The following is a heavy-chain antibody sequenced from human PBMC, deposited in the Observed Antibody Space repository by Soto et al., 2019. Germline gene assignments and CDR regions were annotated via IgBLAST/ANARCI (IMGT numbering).Heavy chain of an antibody. J-gene: IGHJ5*02. CDR2: IYSGGST. CDR3: ARYHSSSFEVNWFDP. Sequence: EVQLVESGGGWVQPGGSLRLSCAASGFTVSSNYMSWVRQAPGKGLEWVSVIYSGGSTYYADSVKGRFTISRDNSKNTLYLQMNSLRAEDTAVYYCARYHSSSFEVNWFDPWGQGTLVTVSS. CDR1: GFTVSSNY. V-gene: IGHV3-66*01. D-gene: IGHD6-6*01.